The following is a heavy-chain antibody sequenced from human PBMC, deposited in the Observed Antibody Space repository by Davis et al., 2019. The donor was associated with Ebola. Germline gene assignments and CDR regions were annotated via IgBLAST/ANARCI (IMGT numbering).Heavy chain of an antibody. CDR1: GFTFSSYW. Sequence: GESLKISCAASGFTFSSYWMHWVRRAPGKGLVWVSRINSDGSSTSYADSVKGRFTISRDNAKNTLYLQMNSLRAEDTAVYYCARGPPYCSSTSCYRKQSFDYWGQGTLVTVSS. D-gene: IGHD2-2*01. CDR3: ARGPPYCSSTSCYRKQSFDY. CDR2: INSDGSST. V-gene: IGHV3-74*01. J-gene: IGHJ4*02.